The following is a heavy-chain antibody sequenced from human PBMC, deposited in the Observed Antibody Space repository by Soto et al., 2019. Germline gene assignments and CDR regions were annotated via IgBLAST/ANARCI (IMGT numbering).Heavy chain of an antibody. D-gene: IGHD1-26*01. CDR2: IYHSGST. CDR3: ARVSGSYYYGMDV. Sequence: PSETLSLTSAVSGASISSSNWWSWVRQPPGKGLEWIGEIYHSGSTNYNPSLKSRVTISVDKSKNQFSLRLTSVTAADTAVYYCARVSGSYYYGMDVWGQGTTVTVSS. V-gene: IGHV4-4*02. CDR1: GASISSSNW. J-gene: IGHJ6*02.